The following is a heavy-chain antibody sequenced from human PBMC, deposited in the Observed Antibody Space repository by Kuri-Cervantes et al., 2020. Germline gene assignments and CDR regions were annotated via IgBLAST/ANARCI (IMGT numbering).Heavy chain of an antibody. D-gene: IGHD6-13*01. Sequence: SCTVSGGSISSGGYYWSWIRQPPGKGLEWIGYIYYSGSTYYNPSLKSRVTISVDTSKNQFSLKLSSVTAADTAVYYCASRYNSSWYDLKTLVANNNYYYYGMDVWGQGTTVTVSS. CDR2: IYYSGST. CDR3: ASRYNSSWYDLKTLVANNNYYYYGMDV. V-gene: IGHV4-30-4*01. J-gene: IGHJ6*02. CDR1: GGSISSGGYY.